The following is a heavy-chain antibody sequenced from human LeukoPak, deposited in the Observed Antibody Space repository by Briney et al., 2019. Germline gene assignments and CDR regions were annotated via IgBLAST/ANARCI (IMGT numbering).Heavy chain of an antibody. D-gene: IGHD2-8*01. CDR1: GFTFRSHD. J-gene: IGHJ3*02. CDR3: AKSLYPDAFDI. Sequence: PGGSLRLSCAASGFTFRSHDMHWVRQAPGKGLEWVTSVRFGGSDKKYADSVKGRFTISRDNSKNTLSLQMISLRTEDTAMYYCAKSLYPDAFDIWGPGTMVTVS. CDR2: VRFGGSDK. V-gene: IGHV3-30*02.